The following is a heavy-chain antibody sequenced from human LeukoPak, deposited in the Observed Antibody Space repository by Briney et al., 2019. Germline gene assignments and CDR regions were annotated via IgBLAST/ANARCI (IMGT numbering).Heavy chain of an antibody. Sequence: SETLSLTCAVSGYSISSGYYWGWIRQPPGKGLEWIGSIYHSGSTYYNPSLKSRVTISVDTSKNQFSLKLSSVTAADTAVYYCARTKGGITSPVDYWGQGTLVTVSS. CDR2: IYHSGST. J-gene: IGHJ4*02. CDR1: GYSISSGYY. CDR3: ARTKGGITSPVDY. D-gene: IGHD3-16*01. V-gene: IGHV4-38-2*01.